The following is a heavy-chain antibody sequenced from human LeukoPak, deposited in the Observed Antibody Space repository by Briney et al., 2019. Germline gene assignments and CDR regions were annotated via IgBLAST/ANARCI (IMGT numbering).Heavy chain of an antibody. CDR1: EFTVSSNA. V-gene: IGHV3-23*01. CDR3: AKLICDSKDCSY. J-gene: IGHJ4*02. Sequence: GGSLRLSCAASEFTVSSNALSWVRQAPGKGLEWVSTISSGGSNTYHADSVKGRFTISRDTSKNTLYLQLNSLRVEDTAIYYCAKLICDSKDCSYWGQGTLVTVSS. CDR2: ISSGGSNT. D-gene: IGHD2-21*02.